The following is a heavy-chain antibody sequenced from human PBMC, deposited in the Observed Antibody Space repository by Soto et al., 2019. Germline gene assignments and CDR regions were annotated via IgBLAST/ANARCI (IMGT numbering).Heavy chain of an antibody. CDR3: TTDSTVSDY. J-gene: IGHJ4*02. Sequence: GGSLRLSCAASGFTFSNAWMNGVRQAPGKGLEWVGPIKSKTDGGTTDYAAPVKGRFTISRDDSKNTLYLQMNSLKTEDTAMYYCTTDSTVSDYWGQGTLVTVSS. CDR1: GFTFSNAW. V-gene: IGHV3-15*07. CDR2: IKSKTDGGTT. D-gene: IGHD2-2*01.